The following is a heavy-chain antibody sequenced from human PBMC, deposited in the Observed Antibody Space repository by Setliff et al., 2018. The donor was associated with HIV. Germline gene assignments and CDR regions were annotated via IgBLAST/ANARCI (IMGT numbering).Heavy chain of an antibody. CDR3: ARDRSKYGTGSSAYNWYDP. J-gene: IGHJ5*02. CDR1: TDSISNSH. CDR2: IFGSGTT. V-gene: IGHV4-4*07. D-gene: IGHD3-16*01. Sequence: SETLSLTCSVSTDSISNSHWSWMRQTAGKGLEWIGRIFGSGTTHYNPSLESRVTMSIDTAKKQFFLRLNSVTAADTAVYFCARDRSKYGTGSSAYNWYDPWGPGTLVTVSS.